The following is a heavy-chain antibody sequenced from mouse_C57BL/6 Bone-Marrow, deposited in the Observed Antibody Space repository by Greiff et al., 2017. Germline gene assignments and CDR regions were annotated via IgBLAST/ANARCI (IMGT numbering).Heavy chain of an antibody. CDR1: GFSLTSYG. Sequence: VKLVESGPGLVAPSQSLSITCTVSGFSLTSYGVHWVRQPPGKGLEWLGVIWAGGSTNYNSALMSRLSISRDNSKSQVFLKMNSLQTDDTAIYYCARDPSTMITRDAMDYWGQGTSVTVSA. CDR3: ARDPSTMITRDAMDY. J-gene: IGHJ4*01. D-gene: IGHD2-4*01. V-gene: IGHV2-9*02. CDR2: IWAGGST.